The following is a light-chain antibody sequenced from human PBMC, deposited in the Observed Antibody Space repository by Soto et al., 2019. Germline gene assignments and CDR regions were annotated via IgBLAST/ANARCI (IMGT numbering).Light chain of an antibody. V-gene: IGKV3-20*01. CDR1: QFVSSTY. J-gene: IGKJ1*01. Sequence: EVVLTQSPGTLSLSPGARATLSCRASQFVSSTYLAWYQQRPGQAPRLLIYGASSRATGIPDRFSGGGSETDFTLTISRLESDDFATYYCQHYNSYSEAFGQGTKVELK. CDR3: QHYNSYSEA. CDR2: GAS.